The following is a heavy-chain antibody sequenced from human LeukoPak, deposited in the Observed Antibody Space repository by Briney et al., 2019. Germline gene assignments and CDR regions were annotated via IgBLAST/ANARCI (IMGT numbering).Heavy chain of an antibody. D-gene: IGHD3-10*01. J-gene: IGHJ4*02. Sequence: PSETLSLTCTVSGGSISSGGYYWSWIRQHPGTGLEWIGYIYYSGSTYYNPSLKSRVTISVDTSKNQFSLKLSSVTAADTAVYYCARVGYYYGSGSFKAYYFDYWGQGTLVTVSS. CDR1: GGSISSGGYY. CDR3: ARVGYYYGSGSFKAYYFDY. CDR2: IYYSGST. V-gene: IGHV4-31*03.